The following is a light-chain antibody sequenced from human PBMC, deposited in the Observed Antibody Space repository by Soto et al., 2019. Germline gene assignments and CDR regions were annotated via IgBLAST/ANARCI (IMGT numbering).Light chain of an antibody. Sequence: DIQVTQFPSSLSASVGDRITITCRASQAIGNYLAWYQQKPGKVPKLLIYAASTLQSGVPSRFSGSRSGTDFTLTVSSLQPEDVATYYCQKYNSAPLTFGPETKVEIK. CDR2: AAS. V-gene: IGKV1-27*01. CDR1: QAIGNY. CDR3: QKYNSAPLT. J-gene: IGKJ3*01.